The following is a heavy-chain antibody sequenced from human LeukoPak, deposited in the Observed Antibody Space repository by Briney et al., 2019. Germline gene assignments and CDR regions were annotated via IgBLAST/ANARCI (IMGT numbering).Heavy chain of an antibody. D-gene: IGHD3-3*01. CDR1: GGSISSYY. V-gene: IGHV4-59*08. CDR2: IYYSGST. Sequence: SETLSLTCTVSGGSISSYYWSWIRQPPGKGLEWIGYIYYSGSTNYNPSLKSRVTISVDTSKNQFSLKLSSVTAADTAVYYCARGIGVRGGGVWFDPWGQGTLVTVSS. J-gene: IGHJ5*02. CDR3: ARGIGVRGGGVWFDP.